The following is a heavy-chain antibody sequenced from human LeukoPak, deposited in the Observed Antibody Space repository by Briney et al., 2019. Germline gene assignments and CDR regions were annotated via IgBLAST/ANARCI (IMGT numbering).Heavy chain of an antibody. Sequence: SGGSLRLSCAASGFTFSSYGMHWVRQAPGKGLEWVADIWYDGSNKYYADSVKGRFTISRDNSKNTLYLQMNSLRAEDTAVYYGAKDPRHNYYGSGSYYGVCYFDYWGQGTLVTVSS. CDR3: AKDPRHNYYGSGSYYGVCYFDY. V-gene: IGHV3-33*06. J-gene: IGHJ4*02. CDR1: GFTFSSYG. D-gene: IGHD3-10*01. CDR2: IWYDGSNK.